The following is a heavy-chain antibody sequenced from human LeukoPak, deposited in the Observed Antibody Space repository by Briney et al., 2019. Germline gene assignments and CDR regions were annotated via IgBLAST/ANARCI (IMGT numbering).Heavy chain of an antibody. CDR1: GFTFSDYY. Sequence: GGSLRLSCAASGFTFSDYYMGWIRQAPGKGLEWVSYISSSGSTIYYADSVKGRFTISRDNAKNSLYLQMNSLRAEDTAVYYCARDLRRGYSNWDYFDYWGQGTLVTVSS. D-gene: IGHD4-11*01. V-gene: IGHV3-11*01. CDR2: ISSSGSTI. CDR3: ARDLRRGYSNWDYFDY. J-gene: IGHJ4*02.